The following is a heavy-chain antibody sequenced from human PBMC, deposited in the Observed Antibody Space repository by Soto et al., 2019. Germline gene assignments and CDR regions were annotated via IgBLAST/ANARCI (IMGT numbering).Heavy chain of an antibody. CDR1: GFTFSSYS. V-gene: IGHV3-30-3*01. CDR3: ARVWGPYYDSSGFHY. CDR2: ISYDGSNK. Sequence: PGGSLRLSCAASGFTFSSYSGHWVRQAPGKGLEWVAVISYDGSNKYYADSVKGRFTISRDNSKNTLYLQMNSLRAEDTAVYYCARVWGPYYDSSGFHYWGQGTLVTVSS. J-gene: IGHJ4*02. D-gene: IGHD3-22*01.